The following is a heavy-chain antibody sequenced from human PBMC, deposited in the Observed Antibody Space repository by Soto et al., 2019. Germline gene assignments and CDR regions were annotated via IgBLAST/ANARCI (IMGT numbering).Heavy chain of an antibody. Sequence: GGSLRLSCAASGFTFSDYYMSWIRQAPGKGLEWVSYISSSGSTIYYADSVKGRFTISRDNAKNSLYLQMNSLRADDTAVYYCARKPYSSSWSDYWGQGTLVTVSS. J-gene: IGHJ4*02. CDR2: ISSSGSTI. CDR3: ARKPYSSSWSDY. CDR1: GFTFSDYY. V-gene: IGHV3-11*01. D-gene: IGHD6-13*01.